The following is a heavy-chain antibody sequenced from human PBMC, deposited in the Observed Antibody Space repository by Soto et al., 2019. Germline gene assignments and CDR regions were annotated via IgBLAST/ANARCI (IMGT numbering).Heavy chain of an antibody. D-gene: IGHD2-2*02. CDR2: IYPGDSDT. V-gene: IGHV5-51*01. CDR1: GYSFTSYW. Sequence: GESLKISCKGSGYSFTSYWIGLVRQMPGKGLEWMGIIYPGDSDTRYSPSFQGQVTISADKSISTAYLQWSSLKASDTAMYYCARLVCSSTSCYTRGHYYYYYGMDVWGQGTTVTVSS. CDR3: ARLVCSSTSCYTRGHYYYYYGMDV. J-gene: IGHJ6*02.